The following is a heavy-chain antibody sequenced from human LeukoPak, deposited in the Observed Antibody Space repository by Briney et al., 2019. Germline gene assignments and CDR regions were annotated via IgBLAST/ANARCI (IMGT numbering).Heavy chain of an antibody. CDR1: GFTFGSYA. Sequence: GGSLRLSCAASGFTFGSYAMYWVRQAPGKGLEWVPGIFGSGGSTHYADSVKGRFTISRDNSKNTVYLQMNSLRAEDTAVYYCAKTATGYSSGRFPGWPVDYWGQGTLVTVSS. V-gene: IGHV3-23*01. CDR2: IFGSGGST. CDR3: AKTATGYSSGRFPGWPVDY. D-gene: IGHD6-19*01. J-gene: IGHJ4*02.